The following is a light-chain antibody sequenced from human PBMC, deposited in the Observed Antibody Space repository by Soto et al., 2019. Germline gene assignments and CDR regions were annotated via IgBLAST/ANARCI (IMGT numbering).Light chain of an antibody. CDR1: SSDVGSYNL. J-gene: IGLJ1*01. CDR2: EVS. V-gene: IGLV2-23*02. Sequence: QSVLTQSASVSGSPGQSITISCTGTSSDVGSYNLVSWYQQHPGKAPKLMIYEVSKRTSGVSNRFSGSKSGNTASLTISGLQAADVADYYCCSYAGSSPYVVGTGTKV. CDR3: CSYAGSSPYV.